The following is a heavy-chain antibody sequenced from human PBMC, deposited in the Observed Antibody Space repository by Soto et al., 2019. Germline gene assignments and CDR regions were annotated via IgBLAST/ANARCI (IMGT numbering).Heavy chain of an antibody. D-gene: IGHD2-21*02. J-gene: IGHJ4*02. CDR2: VNPSGGHT. Sequence: QVQLMQSGAEVKKPGASVKVSCKASGDTFSDYYIHWVRQAPGQGLEWMGTVNPSGGHTTYSQHCLGRVTRTRDTSTSTLHMELTSLTAEDTAVYYCARGGHVVVVTAALDYWGQGTLVTVSS. CDR1: GDTFSDYY. CDR3: ARGGHVVVVTAALDY. V-gene: IGHV1-46*01.